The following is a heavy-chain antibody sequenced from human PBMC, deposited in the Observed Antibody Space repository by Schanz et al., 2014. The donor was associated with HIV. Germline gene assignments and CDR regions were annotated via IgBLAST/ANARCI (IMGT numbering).Heavy chain of an antibody. CDR2: ISYDGTKK. CDR1: AFNFDSYG. V-gene: IGHV3-30*18. D-gene: IGHD3-22*01. CDR3: AKDRNYYESKYRGKGNYYYYYGMDV. J-gene: IGHJ6*02. Sequence: QVQLVESGGGVVQPGRSLRLSCVASAFNFDSYGMHWVRQAPGKGLEWVAVISYDGTKKHYADSVKGRFTISRDNSKNSLYLVIKSLRAEDAAVYDCAKDRNYYESKYRGKGNYYYYYGMDVWGQGTTVTVSS.